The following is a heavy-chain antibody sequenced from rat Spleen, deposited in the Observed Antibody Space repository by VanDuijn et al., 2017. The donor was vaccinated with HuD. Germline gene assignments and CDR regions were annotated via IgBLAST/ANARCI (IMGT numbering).Heavy chain of an antibody. CDR2: ITNTGGGNT. CDR3: ARGITMMVA. D-gene: IGHD1-12*02. Sequence: EVQLVESGGGLVQPGKSLKLSCVASGFTFNNYWMTWIRQAPGKGLEWVASITNTGGGNTYYRDSVKGRFTISRDNAKSTLYLQMDSLRSEDTATYYCARGITMMVAWGQGVMVTVSS. CDR1: GFTFNNYW. V-gene: IGHV5-31*01. J-gene: IGHJ2*01.